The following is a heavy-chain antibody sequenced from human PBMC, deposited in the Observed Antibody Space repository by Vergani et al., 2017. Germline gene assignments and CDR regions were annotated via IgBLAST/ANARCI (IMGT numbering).Heavy chain of an antibody. CDR1: GGTFSSYA. CDR2: IIPIFGTA. Sequence: QVQLVQSGAEVKKPGSSVKVSCKASGGTFSSYAISWVRQAPGQGLEWMGRIIPIFGTANYAQKFQGRVTITADESTSTAYMELSSLRSEDTAVYYCARVHGDYAPPGDGRIDWGQGTLVTVSS. D-gene: IGHD4-17*01. V-gene: IGHV1-69*13. J-gene: IGHJ4*02. CDR3: ARVHGDYAPPGDGRID.